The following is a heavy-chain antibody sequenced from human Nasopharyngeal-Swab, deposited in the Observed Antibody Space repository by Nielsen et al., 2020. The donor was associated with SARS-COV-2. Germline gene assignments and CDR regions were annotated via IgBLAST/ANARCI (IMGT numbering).Heavy chain of an antibody. V-gene: IGHV4-34*01. D-gene: IGHD3-16*02. J-gene: IGHJ5*02. Sequence: SESLCLTSVGSAASSSSFSCGWYRQLQGRGLEWFGEVNHSGSTYYNPSLKSRVTISVDTSKTQFSLKLSSVTAADTAVYYCARGKNYVWGTYRYNGWFDPWGQGTLVTVSS. CDR1: AASSSSFS. CDR2: VNHSGST. CDR3: ARGKNYVWGTYRYNGWFDP.